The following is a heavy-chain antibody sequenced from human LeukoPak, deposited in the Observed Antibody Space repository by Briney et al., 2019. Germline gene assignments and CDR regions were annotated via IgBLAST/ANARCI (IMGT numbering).Heavy chain of an antibody. Sequence: SETLSLTCTVSSVSLTNYYWSWIRQPPGKGLEWIGYIYYSGSTNYNPSLKSRVTISVDTSKDQFSLKLRFVTAADTAVYYCARHQRGNSDAFDIWGQGTMVTVSS. CDR1: SVSLTNYY. CDR2: IYYSGST. D-gene: IGHD4-23*01. CDR3: ARHQRGNSDAFDI. J-gene: IGHJ3*02. V-gene: IGHV4-59*01.